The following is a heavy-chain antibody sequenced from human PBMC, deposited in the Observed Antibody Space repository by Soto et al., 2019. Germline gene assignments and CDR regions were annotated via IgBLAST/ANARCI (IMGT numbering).Heavy chain of an antibody. CDR1: GFTFSSYA. D-gene: IGHD5-12*01. CDR3: AKEFRRLRRDGYNSHPFDY. CDR2: ISGSGGST. Sequence: GGSLRLSCAASGFTFSSYAMSWVRQAPGKGLEWVSAISGSGGSTYYADSVKGRFTISRDNSKNTLYLQMNSLRAEDTAVYYCAKEFRRLRRDGYNSHPFDYWGQGTLVTVSS. J-gene: IGHJ4*02. V-gene: IGHV3-23*01.